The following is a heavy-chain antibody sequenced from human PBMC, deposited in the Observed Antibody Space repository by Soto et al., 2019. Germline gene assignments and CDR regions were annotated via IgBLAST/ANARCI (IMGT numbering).Heavy chain of an antibody. Sequence: ASVKVSCKASGYTFTSYGISWVRQAPGQGLEWMGWISAYNGNTNYAQKFQGRVTITADESTSTAYMELSSLRSEDTAVYYCARDLNTAMAQIYYYYGMDVWGQGTTVTVSS. D-gene: IGHD5-18*01. CDR2: ISAYNGNT. V-gene: IGHV1-18*01. CDR1: GYTFTSYG. CDR3: ARDLNTAMAQIYYYYGMDV. J-gene: IGHJ6*02.